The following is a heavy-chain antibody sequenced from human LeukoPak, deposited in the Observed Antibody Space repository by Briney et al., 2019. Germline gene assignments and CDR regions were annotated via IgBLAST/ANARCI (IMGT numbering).Heavy chain of an antibody. Sequence: SGPTLVKPTQPLTLTCTLSGFSVSTSGVGVGWIRQPPGKALEWLALIYWDDDKRYSPSLKSRLTITKDTSKNQVVLTMTNMDPVDTATYYCALQGPRAAHFDYWGQGTLVTVSS. CDR3: ALQGPRAAHFDY. CDR2: IYWDDDK. D-gene: IGHD2-15*01. CDR1: GFSVSTSGVG. V-gene: IGHV2-5*02. J-gene: IGHJ4*02.